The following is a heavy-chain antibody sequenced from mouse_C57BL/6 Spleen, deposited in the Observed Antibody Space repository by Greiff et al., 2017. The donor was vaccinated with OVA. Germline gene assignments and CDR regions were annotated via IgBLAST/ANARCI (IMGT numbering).Heavy chain of an antibody. CDR1: GFTFSSYT. J-gene: IGHJ4*01. Sequence: EVKLVESGGGLVKPGGSLKLSCAASGFTFSSYTMSWVRQTPEKRLEWVATISGGGGNNHYPDSVKGRFTISRDNAKNTLYLQMSSLKSEDTALYYCARTPLLYDGNWDDAMDYWGQGTSVTVSS. CDR3: ARTPLLYDGNWDDAMDY. V-gene: IGHV5-9*01. D-gene: IGHD4-1*02. CDR2: ISGGGGNN.